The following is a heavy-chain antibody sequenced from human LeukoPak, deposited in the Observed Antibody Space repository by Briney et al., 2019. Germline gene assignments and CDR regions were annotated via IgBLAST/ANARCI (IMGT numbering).Heavy chain of an antibody. Sequence: PSETLSLTCTVSGGSISSYYWSWIRQPPGKGLEWIGYIYYSGSTNYNPSLKSRVTISVDTSKNQFSLKLSSVTAADTAVYYCARSGDYYDSSGYYPFDCWGQGTLVTVSS. J-gene: IGHJ4*02. CDR1: GGSISSYY. D-gene: IGHD3-22*01. CDR2: IYYSGST. V-gene: IGHV4-59*08. CDR3: ARSGDYYDSSGYYPFDC.